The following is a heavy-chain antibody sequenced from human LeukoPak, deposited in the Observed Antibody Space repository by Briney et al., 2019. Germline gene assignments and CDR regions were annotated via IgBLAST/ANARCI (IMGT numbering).Heavy chain of an antibody. D-gene: IGHD2-15*01. V-gene: IGHV1-2*02. CDR3: ARVWAYCSGGSCSYYFDY. CDR2: INPNSGGT. J-gene: IGHJ4*02. Sequence: ASVKVSCKASGYTFTGYYMHWVRQAPGQGLEWMGWINPNSGGTNYAQKFQGRVTMTRDTSISTAYMGLSRLRSDDTAVYYCARVWAYCSGGSCSYYFDYWGQGTLVTVSS. CDR1: GYTFTGYY.